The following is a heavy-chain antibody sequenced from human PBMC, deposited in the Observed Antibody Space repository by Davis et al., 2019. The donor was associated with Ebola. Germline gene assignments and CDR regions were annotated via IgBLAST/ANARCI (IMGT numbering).Heavy chain of an antibody. CDR1: GFTFGDYA. CDR3: TRDRGQQWLNYYYYYMDV. D-gene: IGHD5-18*01. J-gene: IGHJ6*03. V-gene: IGHV3-49*03. Sequence: GGSLRLSCTASGFTFGDYAMSWFRQAPGKGLEWVGFIRSKAYGGTTEYAASVKGRFTISRHDSKSIAYLQMNSLKTEDTAVYYCTRDRGQQWLNYYYYYMDVWGKGTSVTVSS. CDR2: IRSKAYGGTT.